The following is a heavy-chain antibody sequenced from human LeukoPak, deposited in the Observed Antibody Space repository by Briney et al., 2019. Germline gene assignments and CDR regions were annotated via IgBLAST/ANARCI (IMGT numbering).Heavy chain of an antibody. CDR1: GGSISSYY. D-gene: IGHD3-3*01. J-gene: IGHJ4*02. Sequence: SETLSLTCTVSGGSISSYYWSWIRQPPGKGLEWIGEINHSGSTNYNPSLKSRVTISVDTSKNQFSLKLSSVTAADTAVYYCARGPSGRGSGYHKIDYWGQGTLVTVSS. V-gene: IGHV4-34*01. CDR3: ARGPSGRGSGYHKIDY. CDR2: INHSGST.